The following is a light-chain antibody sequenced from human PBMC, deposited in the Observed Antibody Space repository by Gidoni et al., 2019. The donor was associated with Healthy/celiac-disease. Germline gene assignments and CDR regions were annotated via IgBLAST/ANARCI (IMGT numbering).Light chain of an antibody. CDR1: QSISSW. CDR2: DA. V-gene: IGKV1-5*01. J-gene: IGKJ2*01. CDR3: QQYNSYGYT. Sequence: DIQMTQSPSTLSASVGDRVTITCRASQSISSWLAWYQQKPGKAPKLLIYDASRFSGSGSGTVFTLTISSLQPDDFATYYCQQYNSYGYTFGQGTKLEIK.